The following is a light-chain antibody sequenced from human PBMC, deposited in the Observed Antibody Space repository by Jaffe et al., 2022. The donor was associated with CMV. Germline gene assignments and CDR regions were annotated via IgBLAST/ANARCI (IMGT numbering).Light chain of an antibody. J-gene: IGLJ3*02. CDR1: SSDVGNYNY. CDR3: SSYTTTTNWV. Sequence: QSALTQPASVSGSPGQSITISCTGTSSDVGNYNYVSWYQQHPGKAPKLMIFDVSNRPSGVSNRFSGSKSGNTASLTISGLRAEDEADYYCSSYTTTTNWVFGGGTKLTVL. V-gene: IGLV2-14*03. CDR2: DVS.